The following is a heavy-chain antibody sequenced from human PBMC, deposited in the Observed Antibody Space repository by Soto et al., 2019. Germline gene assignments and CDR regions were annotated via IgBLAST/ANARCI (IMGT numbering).Heavy chain of an antibody. Sequence: QVQLVQSGAEVKKPGASVKVSCTASGYTFTSFYMHWVRQAPGQGLEGMGIINPSGGSTSYAQKFQGRVTMTRDTSTSTVYMELSSLRSADTAVYYCARVLSRGIAVAGTGYWGQGTLVTVSS. CDR2: INPSGGST. CDR1: GYTFTSFY. D-gene: IGHD6-19*01. V-gene: IGHV1-46*03. CDR3: ARVLSRGIAVAGTGY. J-gene: IGHJ4*02.